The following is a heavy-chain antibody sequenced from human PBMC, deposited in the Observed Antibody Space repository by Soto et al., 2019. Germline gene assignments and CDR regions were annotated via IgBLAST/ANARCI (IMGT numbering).Heavy chain of an antibody. J-gene: IGHJ4*02. Sequence: QVQLVESGGGVVQPGRSLRLSCAASGFTFSSYAMHWVRQAPGKGLEWVAVISYDGSNKYYADSVKGRFTISRDNSKNTLYLQMNSLRAEDTAVYYCASIGGSTVTTRDWGQGTLVTVSS. CDR1: GFTFSSYA. CDR3: ASIGGSTVTTRD. D-gene: IGHD4-17*01. CDR2: ISYDGSNK. V-gene: IGHV3-30-3*01.